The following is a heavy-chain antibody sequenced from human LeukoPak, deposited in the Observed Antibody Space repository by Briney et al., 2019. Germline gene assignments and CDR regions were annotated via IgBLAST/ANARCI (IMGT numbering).Heavy chain of an antibody. CDR2: ISGSGGST. V-gene: IGHV3-23*01. J-gene: IGHJ4*02. Sequence: GGSLRLSCAASGFTFSSYAMSWVRQAPGKGLEWVSAISGSGGSTYYADSVKGRFTISRDNSRNTLYLQMNSLRAGDTAVYYCAKSFRSTSLDYWGQGTLVTVSS. D-gene: IGHD2-2*01. CDR1: GFTFSSYA. CDR3: AKSFRSTSLDY.